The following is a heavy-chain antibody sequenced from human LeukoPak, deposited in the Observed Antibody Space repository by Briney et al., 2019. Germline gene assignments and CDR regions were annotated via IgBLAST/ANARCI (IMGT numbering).Heavy chain of an antibody. V-gene: IGHV3-7*01. CDR1: GFTLSRYW. J-gene: IGHJ6*03. D-gene: IGHD3-3*01. CDR3: ASENFWSGYRGYYYYYMDV. Sequence: PGGSLRLSCAASGFTLSRYWMSWVRQAPGKGQEWVANIKQDGSEKYYVDSVKGRFTISRDNAKNSLYLQMNSLRAEDTAVYYCASENFWSGYRGYYYYYMDVWGKGTTVTVSS. CDR2: IKQDGSEK.